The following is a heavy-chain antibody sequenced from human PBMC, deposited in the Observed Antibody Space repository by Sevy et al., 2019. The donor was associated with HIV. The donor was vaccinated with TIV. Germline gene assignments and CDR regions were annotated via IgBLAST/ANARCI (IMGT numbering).Heavy chain of an antibody. CDR3: TTEPNSGWSMPLDY. J-gene: IGHJ4*02. D-gene: IGHD6-19*01. V-gene: IGHV3-15*07. Sequence: GGSLRLSCAASGFTFSNAWMNWVRQAPGKGLEWVGRIKSKTDGGTTDYAAPVKGRFTISRDDSKNTLYLQMNSLKTEDTAVYYCTTEPNSGWSMPLDYWGQGTLVTVSS. CDR2: IKSKTDGGTT. CDR1: GFTFSNAW.